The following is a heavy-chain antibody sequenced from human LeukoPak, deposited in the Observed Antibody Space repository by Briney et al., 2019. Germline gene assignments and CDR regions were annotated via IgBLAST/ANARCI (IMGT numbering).Heavy chain of an antibody. CDR2: IYYSGST. Sequence: PSETLSLTCTVSGGSISSYYWSWIRQPPGKGLEWIGYIYYSGSTNYDPSLKSRVTISVDTSKNQFSLRLTSVTAADTAVYYCTRGIQLFATFDYWGQGTLVTVSS. CDR1: GGSISSYY. CDR3: TRGIQLFATFDY. J-gene: IGHJ4*02. V-gene: IGHV4-59*12. D-gene: IGHD5-18*01.